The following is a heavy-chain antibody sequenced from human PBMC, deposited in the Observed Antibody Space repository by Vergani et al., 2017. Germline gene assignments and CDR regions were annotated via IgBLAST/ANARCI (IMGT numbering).Heavy chain of an antibody. V-gene: IGHV3-9*01. D-gene: IGHD3-22*01. Sequence: VQLVESGGGVVQPGRSLRLSCAASGFTFSSYGMHWVRQAPGKGLEWVSGISWNSGSIGYADSVKGRFTISRDNAKNSLYLQMNSLRAEDTALYYCAKAQYYYDSSGDANWFDPWGQGTLVTVSS. CDR2: ISWNSGSI. CDR1: GFTFSSYG. CDR3: AKAQYYYDSSGDANWFDP. J-gene: IGHJ5*02.